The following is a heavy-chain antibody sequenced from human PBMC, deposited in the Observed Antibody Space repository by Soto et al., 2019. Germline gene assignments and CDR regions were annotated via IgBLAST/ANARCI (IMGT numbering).Heavy chain of an antibody. J-gene: IGHJ4*02. CDR2: MHHSGST. V-gene: IGHV4-59*12. Sequence: SVTLSLTCTVSGDTISSWYWNWVRQNPGKDLEWIGHMHHSGSTYYNPSLKSRVTISVDRSKNQFSLKLSSVTAADTAVYYCAGAGDSSGPVALGYWGQGTLVTVSS. CDR3: AGAGDSSGPVALGY. D-gene: IGHD6-19*01. CDR1: GDTISSWY.